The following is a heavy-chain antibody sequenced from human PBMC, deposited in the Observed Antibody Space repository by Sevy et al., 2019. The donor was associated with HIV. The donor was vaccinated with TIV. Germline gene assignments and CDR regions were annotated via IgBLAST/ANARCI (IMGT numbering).Heavy chain of an antibody. CDR1: GFTFGDYA. D-gene: IGHD3-22*01. CDR3: TRDHPYYYDSSGYYPFDY. V-gene: IGHV3-49*03. J-gene: IGHJ4*02. Sequence: GGSLRLSCTASGFTFGDYAMSWFRQAPGKGLEWVGFIRSKAYGGTTEYAASVKGRFTISRDDSKSIAHLQMNSLKTEDTAVYYCTRDHPYYYDSSGYYPFDYWGQGTLVTVSS. CDR2: IRSKAYGGTT.